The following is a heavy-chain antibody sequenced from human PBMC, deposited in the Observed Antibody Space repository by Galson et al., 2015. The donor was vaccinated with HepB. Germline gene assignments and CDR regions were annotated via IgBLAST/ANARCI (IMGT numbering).Heavy chain of an antibody. V-gene: IGHV2-70*04. Sequence: PALVKPTQTLTLTCTFSGFSLSTSGMRVSWIRQPPGMALEWLARIDWDDDKVYRTSLKTRLTISQGPSKNQVVLTMTNMDPVDTATYYCARIKGTRTDYWGPGTLVTVSS. CDR2: IDWDDDK. CDR1: GFSLSTSGMR. J-gene: IGHJ4*02. CDR3: ARIKGTRTDY.